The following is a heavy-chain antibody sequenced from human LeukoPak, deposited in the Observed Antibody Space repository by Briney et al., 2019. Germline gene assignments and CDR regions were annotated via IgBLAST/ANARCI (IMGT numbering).Heavy chain of an antibody. D-gene: IGHD6-13*01. J-gene: IGHJ4*02. CDR3: ARDRPYSSSWYY. Sequence: SVKVSCKASGGTFSSYAISWVRQAPGQGLEWMGRIIPIFGTANYAQKFQGRVTIATDESTSTAYMELSSLRSEDTAVYYCARDRPYSSSWYYWGQGTLVTVSS. CDR2: IIPIFGTA. CDR1: GGTFSSYA. V-gene: IGHV1-69*05.